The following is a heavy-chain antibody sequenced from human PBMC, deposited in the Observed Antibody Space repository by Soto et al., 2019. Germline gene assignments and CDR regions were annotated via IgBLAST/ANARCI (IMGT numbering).Heavy chain of an antibody. D-gene: IGHD3-3*01. V-gene: IGHV5-10-1*01. Sequence: GESLKISCKGSGYSFTSYWISWVRQMPGKGLEWMGRIDPSDSYTNYSPSFQGHVTISADKSISTAYLQWSSLKASDTAMYYCARPRITIFGVETYGMDVWGQGTTVTVSS. CDR1: GYSFTSYW. CDR2: IDPSDSYT. J-gene: IGHJ6*02. CDR3: ARPRITIFGVETYGMDV.